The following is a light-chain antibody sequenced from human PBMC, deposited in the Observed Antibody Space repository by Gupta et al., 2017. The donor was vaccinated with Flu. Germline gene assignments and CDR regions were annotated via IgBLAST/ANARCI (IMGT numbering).Light chain of an antibody. V-gene: IGLV1-44*01. Sequence: QSVLTQPPPASGTPGQRVTISCSGSSSNIGSHLVNWYQQLPGAAPKLLILTNGQRPSGISDRFSGSKSATSASLAISGLQPGDEAEYYCAAWDGDLNAYVFGSGTRVTVL. J-gene: IGLJ1*01. CDR2: TNG. CDR1: SSNIGSHL. CDR3: AAWDGDLNAYV.